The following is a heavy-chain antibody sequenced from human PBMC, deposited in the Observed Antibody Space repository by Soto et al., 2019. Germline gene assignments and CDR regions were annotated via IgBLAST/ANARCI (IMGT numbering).Heavy chain of an antibody. Sequence: SVKVSCKASGGSFSSYAISWVRQAPGQGLEWMGGIIPIVGTGNYAQNFQGRVTITADESTSTAYMELRSLRSEDTAMYYCARDLRAAGRPGMDVWGQGTTLTVSS. CDR2: IIPIVGTG. CDR3: ARDLRAAGRPGMDV. CDR1: GGSFSSYA. J-gene: IGHJ6*02. V-gene: IGHV1-69*13. D-gene: IGHD6-13*01.